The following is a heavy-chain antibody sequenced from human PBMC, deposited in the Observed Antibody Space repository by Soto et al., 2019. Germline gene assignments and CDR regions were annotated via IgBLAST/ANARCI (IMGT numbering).Heavy chain of an antibody. V-gene: IGHV3-7*01. CDR3: ARGNWNYYYGFDV. J-gene: IGHJ6*02. CDR1: EFTFDKYY. CDR2: IKPDGSEQ. D-gene: IGHD1-20*01. Sequence: GGSLRLSCASSEFTFDKYYMTWVRQAPGKGPEWVANIKPDGSEQYYVDSVKGRFTISRDNANNSLYLQMNSLRAEDTAVYFCARGNWNYYYGFDVWGQGTTVTVSS.